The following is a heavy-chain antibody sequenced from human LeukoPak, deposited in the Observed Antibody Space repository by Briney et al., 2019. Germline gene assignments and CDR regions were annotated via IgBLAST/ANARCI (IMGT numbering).Heavy chain of an antibody. J-gene: IGHJ3*02. CDR1: GGSISSSSYY. V-gene: IGHV4-39*01. D-gene: IGHD2-2*01. CDR3: ARPRSRAAAANGPSNAFDI. CDR2: IYYSGST. Sequence: PSETLSLTCTVSGGSISSSSYYWGWIRQPPGKGLEWIGSIYYSGSTYYNPSLKSRVTISVDTSKNQFSLKLSSVTAADTAVYYCARPRSRAAAANGPSNAFDIWGQGTMVTVSS.